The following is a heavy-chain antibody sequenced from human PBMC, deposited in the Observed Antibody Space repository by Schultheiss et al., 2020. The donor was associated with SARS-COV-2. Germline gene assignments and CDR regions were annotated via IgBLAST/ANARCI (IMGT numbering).Heavy chain of an antibody. CDR2: ISAYNGNT. V-gene: IGHV1-2*02. CDR3: GTGYCSSTSCYADWYFDL. D-gene: IGHD2-2*01. J-gene: IGHJ2*01. Sequence: ASVKVSCKASGYTFTGYYMHWVRQAPGQGLEWMGWISAYNGNTNYAQKFQGRVTMTRDTSISTAYMELSSLRSEDTAVYYCGTGYCSSTSCYADWYFDLWGRGTLVTVSS. CDR1: GYTFTGYY.